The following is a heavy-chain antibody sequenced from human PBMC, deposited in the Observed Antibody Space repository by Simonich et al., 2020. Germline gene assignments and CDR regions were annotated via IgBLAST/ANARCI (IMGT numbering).Heavy chain of an antibody. CDR2: IRAYNGNT. J-gene: IGHJ4*02. CDR3: ARASRGTWWYYYFDY. Sequence: QVQLVQSGAEVKKPGASVKVSCKASGYTFTSYGISWGRQAPGQGLEWRGGIRAYNGNTNNAQKLQGRVTVTQDTSTSTAYMELRRLRSDDTAVYYCARASRGTWWYYYFDYWGQGTLVTVSS. CDR1: GYTFTSYG. V-gene: IGHV1-18*01. D-gene: IGHD2-15*01.